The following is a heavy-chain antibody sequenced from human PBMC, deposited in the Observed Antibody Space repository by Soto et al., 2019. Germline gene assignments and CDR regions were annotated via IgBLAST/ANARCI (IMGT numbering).Heavy chain of an antibody. Sequence: QVQLVQSGAEVKKPGSSVKVSCKASGGTFSSLAISWVRQAPGQGLEWMGGLVPVFGTASYAQKFQDRVTITADKSTSTSYMELSSLRSEDTAVYYCARSPGVFDSWGQGTLVTVSS. CDR3: ARSPGVFDS. V-gene: IGHV1-69*06. CDR1: GGTFSSLA. J-gene: IGHJ4*02. D-gene: IGHD3-10*01. CDR2: LVPVFGTA.